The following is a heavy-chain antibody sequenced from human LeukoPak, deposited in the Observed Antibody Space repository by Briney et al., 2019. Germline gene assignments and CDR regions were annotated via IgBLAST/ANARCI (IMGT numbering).Heavy chain of an antibody. CDR2: ISAYNGNT. CDR1: GYTFTSYG. V-gene: IGHV1-18*01. J-gene: IGHJ3*02. CDR3: ARHLDPTDAFDI. D-gene: IGHD2-2*03. Sequence: GASVTVSCKASGYTFTSYGISWVRQAPGQGLEWMGWISAYNGNTNYAQKLQGRVTMTTDTPTSTAYMELRSLRSDDTGVYYCARHLDPTDAFDIWGQGTMVTVSS.